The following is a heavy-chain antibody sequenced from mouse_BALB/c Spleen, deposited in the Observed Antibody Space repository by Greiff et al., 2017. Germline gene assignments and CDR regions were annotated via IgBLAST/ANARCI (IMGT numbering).Heavy chain of an antibody. CDR1: GDSITSGY. J-gene: IGHJ2*01. V-gene: IGHV3-8*02. CDR2: ISYSGST. CDR3: ARWDYGSSPFFDY. Sequence: EVQRVESGPSFVKPSQTLSLTCSVTGDSITSGYWNWIRKFPGNKLEYMGYISYSGSTYYNPSLKSRISITRDTSKNQYYLQLNSVTTEDTATYYCARWDYGSSPFFDYWGQGTTLTVSS. D-gene: IGHD1-1*01.